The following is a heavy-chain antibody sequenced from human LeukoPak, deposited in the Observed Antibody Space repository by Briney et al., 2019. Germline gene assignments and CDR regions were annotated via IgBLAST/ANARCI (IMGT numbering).Heavy chain of an antibody. V-gene: IGHV3-9*01. CDR2: ISWNSGSI. CDR1: GFTFDDYA. Sequence: PGGSLRLSCAASGFTFDDYAMHWVRQAPGKGLEWVSGISWNSGSIGYADSVKGRFTISRDNAKNSLYLQMNSLRPEDTAVYYCARDAEYYGSGTRGDWFDPWGQGTLVTVSS. D-gene: IGHD3-10*01. J-gene: IGHJ5*02. CDR3: ARDAEYYGSGTRGDWFDP.